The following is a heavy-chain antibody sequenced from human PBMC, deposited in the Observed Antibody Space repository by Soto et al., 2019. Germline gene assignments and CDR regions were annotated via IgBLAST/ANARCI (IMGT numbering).Heavy chain of an antibody. CDR3: AKGSWYLDY. Sequence: QVQLVESGGGVVQPGTSLRLSCAASGLTFSSYGMHWVRQAPGKGLEWVAVMSYDGSNKYYGDSVKGRFTISRDNSKNTLYLQMNSLRPEDTAVYYCAKGSWYLDYWGQGTLVTVSS. J-gene: IGHJ4*02. CDR1: GLTFSSYG. CDR2: MSYDGSNK. V-gene: IGHV3-30*18. D-gene: IGHD6-13*01.